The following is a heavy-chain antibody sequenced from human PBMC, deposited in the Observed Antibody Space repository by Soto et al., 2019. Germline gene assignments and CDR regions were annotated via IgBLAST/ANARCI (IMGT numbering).Heavy chain of an antibody. CDR1: GLTISGKKY. Sequence: GGSLRLFCAAFGLTISGKKYVAWVRQAPGKGLEWVSALYDVDGSFYADSVKGRFTTSSDSSKTTVYLQMNDLRPDDTAVYYCATWHEREHAYDVWGQGTTVTVSS. J-gene: IGHJ3*01. CDR2: LYDVDGS. V-gene: IGHV3-53*01. D-gene: IGHD1-1*01. CDR3: ATWHEREHAYDV.